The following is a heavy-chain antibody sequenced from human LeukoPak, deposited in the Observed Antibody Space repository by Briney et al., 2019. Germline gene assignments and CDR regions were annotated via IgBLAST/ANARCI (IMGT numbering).Heavy chain of an antibody. CDR2: INHSGST. J-gene: IGHJ5*02. V-gene: IGHV4-34*01. CDR1: GGSFSGYY. Sequence: KPSETLSLTCAVYGGSFSGYYWSWIRQPPGKGLEWIGEINHSGSTNYNPSLKSRVTISVDTSKNQFSLKLSFVTAADTAVYYCARGYGSSWDWFDPWGQGTLVTVSS. D-gene: IGHD6-13*01. CDR3: ARGYGSSWDWFDP.